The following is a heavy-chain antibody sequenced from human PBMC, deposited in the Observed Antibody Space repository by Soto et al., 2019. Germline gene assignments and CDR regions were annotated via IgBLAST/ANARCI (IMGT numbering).Heavy chain of an antibody. CDR1: GGTFSSYA. V-gene: IGHV1-69*13. CDR3: ARILGGGSSASCYAGDAFDI. CDR2: IIPIFGTA. J-gene: IGHJ3*02. D-gene: IGHD2-2*01. Sequence: SVKVSCKASGGTFSSYAISWVRQAPGQGLEWMGGIIPIFGTANYAQKFQGRVTITADESTSTAYMELSSLRSEDTAVYYCARILGGGSSASCYAGDAFDIWGQGTMVTVSS.